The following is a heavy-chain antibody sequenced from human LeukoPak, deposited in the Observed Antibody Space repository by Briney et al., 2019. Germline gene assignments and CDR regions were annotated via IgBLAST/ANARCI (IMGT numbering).Heavy chain of an antibody. J-gene: IGHJ3*02. D-gene: IGHD4-17*01. CDR3: ARGRGDYGDAFDI. CDR2: ISGSGGST. V-gene: IGHV3-23*01. Sequence: WGSLSLSCAASGCTFSSNAMSWVRQGPGTGLEWVSAISGSGGSTYYAVSVKGRFTISRDNSKNTLYLQMNSLRAEDTAVYYCARGRGDYGDAFDIWGQGTMVTVSS. CDR1: GCTFSSNA.